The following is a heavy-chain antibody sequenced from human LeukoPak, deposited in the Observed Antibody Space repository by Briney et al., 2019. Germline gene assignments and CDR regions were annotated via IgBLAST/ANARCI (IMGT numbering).Heavy chain of an antibody. CDR1: GFTFSSYS. CDR3: ASMYSGSYLVDY. CDR2: ISSSSSYI. D-gene: IGHD1-26*01. Sequence: GGSLRLSCAASGFTFSSYSMNWVRQAPGKGLEWVSSISSSSSYIYYADSVKGRFTISRDNAKNSLYLQMNSLRAEDTAVYYCASMYSGSYLVDYWGQGTLVTVSS. J-gene: IGHJ4*02. V-gene: IGHV3-21*01.